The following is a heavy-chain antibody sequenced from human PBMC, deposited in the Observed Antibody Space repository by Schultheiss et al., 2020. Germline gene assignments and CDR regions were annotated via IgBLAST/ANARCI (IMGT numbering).Heavy chain of an antibody. D-gene: IGHD3-9*01. J-gene: IGHJ4*02. CDR3: ARDGGVDILTGYPDY. CDR1: GFTFSSYG. CDR2: IWYDGSNK. V-gene: IGHV3-33*01. Sequence: GGSLRLSCAASGFTFSSYGMHWVRQAPGKGLEWVAVIWYDGSNKYYADSVKGRFTISRDNSKNTLYLQMNSLRAEDTAVYYCARDGGVDILTGYPDYWGQGTLVNVYS.